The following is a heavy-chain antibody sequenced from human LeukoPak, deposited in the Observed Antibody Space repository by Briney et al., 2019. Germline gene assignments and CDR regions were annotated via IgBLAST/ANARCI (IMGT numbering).Heavy chain of an antibody. J-gene: IGHJ3*01. D-gene: IGHD6-19*01. Sequence: PGGSLRLSCGASGFTFSDYSMNWVRQAPGKGLAWVASITSAGGYKYYADSVKGRFTISRDNAQNSLFLQMNSLRAEDTAVYYCARVLVVAGTGAFDFWGQGTMVTVSS. CDR2: ITSAGGYK. CDR1: GFTFSDYS. CDR3: ARVLVVAGTGAFDF. V-gene: IGHV3-21*01.